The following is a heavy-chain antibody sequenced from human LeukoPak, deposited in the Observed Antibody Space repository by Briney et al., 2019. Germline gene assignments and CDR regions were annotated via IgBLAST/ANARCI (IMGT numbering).Heavy chain of an antibody. CDR1: GYTFTSYG. V-gene: IGHV1-18*01. J-gene: IGHJ4*02. D-gene: IGHD5-18*01. CDR3: ARERGYSYGRGEFDY. Sequence: ASVKVSCKASGYTFTSYGISWVRQAPGQGLEWMGWISAYNGNTNYAQKLQGRVTMTTDTSTSTAYMELRSLRSDDTAVCYCARERGYSYGRGEFDYWGQGTLVTVSS. CDR2: ISAYNGNT.